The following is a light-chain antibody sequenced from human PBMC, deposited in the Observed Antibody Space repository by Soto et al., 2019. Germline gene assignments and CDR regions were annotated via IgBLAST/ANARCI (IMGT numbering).Light chain of an antibody. V-gene: IGKV3-11*01. Sequence: EIVLKQSPATLSLAPGERATLSCRASQSVNIYLGWYQQRPGQAPRLLIYDASTRATGIPARFSGSGSETEFTVTISSLEPEDFGVYYCQQRSNWPSVTFGGGTKVEIK. CDR3: QQRSNWPSVT. CDR1: QSVNIY. CDR2: DAS. J-gene: IGKJ4*01.